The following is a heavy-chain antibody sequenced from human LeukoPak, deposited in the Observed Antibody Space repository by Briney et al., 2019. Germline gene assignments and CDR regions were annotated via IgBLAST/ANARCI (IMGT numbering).Heavy chain of an antibody. CDR3: ARKLHN. Sequence: GGSLRLSCAASGFISSDYWMHWVRQAPGKGLEWVANIKQDESERYYVDSVKGRFTISRDNSKNSLYLQMNRLRVEDTAIYYCARKLHNWGQGTLVTVSS. V-gene: IGHV3-7*03. CDR1: GFISSDYW. J-gene: IGHJ4*02. CDR2: IKQDESER.